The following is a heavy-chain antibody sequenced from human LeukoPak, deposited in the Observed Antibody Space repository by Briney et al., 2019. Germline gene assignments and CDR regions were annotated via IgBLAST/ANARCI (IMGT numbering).Heavy chain of an antibody. CDR3: ASGATTFNY. CDR2: INHSGST. Sequence: GSLRLSCAASGFTFSGYYWSWIRQPPGKGLEWIGEINHSGSTNYNPSLKSRVTISVDTSKNQFSLKLSSVTAADTAVYYCASGATTFNYWGQGTLVTVSS. CDR1: GFTFSGYY. V-gene: IGHV4-34*01. D-gene: IGHD1-26*01. J-gene: IGHJ4*02.